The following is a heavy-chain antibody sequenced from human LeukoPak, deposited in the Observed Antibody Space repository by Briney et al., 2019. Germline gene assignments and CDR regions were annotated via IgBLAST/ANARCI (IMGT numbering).Heavy chain of an antibody. V-gene: IGHV1-18*01. D-gene: IGHD2-2*01. J-gene: IGHJ5*02. Sequence: ASVKVSCKASGYTFTSYGISWVRQAPGQGLEWMGWISAYNGNTNYAQKLQGRVTMTTDTSTSTAYMELRSLRSEDTAVYYCARCDGEDIVVVPGDGWFDPWGQGTLVTVSS. CDR3: ARCDGEDIVVVPGDGWFDP. CDR2: ISAYNGNT. CDR1: GYTFTSYG.